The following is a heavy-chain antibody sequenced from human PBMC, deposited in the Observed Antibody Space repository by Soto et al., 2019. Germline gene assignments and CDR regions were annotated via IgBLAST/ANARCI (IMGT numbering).Heavy chain of an antibody. D-gene: IGHD1-26*01. Sequence: ASVKVSCKVPKYTLTELTIDWLRQAPGKGLEWMGRSAPEEGEPIYPQKFQGRVSMTEDPSTDTAYMELTSLRLDDTAVYFCAADRKIVGTIGAFDFWGQGTLVTVSS. CDR1: KYTLTELT. V-gene: IGHV1-24*01. J-gene: IGHJ4*02. CDR3: AADRKIVGTIGAFDF. CDR2: SAPEEGEP.